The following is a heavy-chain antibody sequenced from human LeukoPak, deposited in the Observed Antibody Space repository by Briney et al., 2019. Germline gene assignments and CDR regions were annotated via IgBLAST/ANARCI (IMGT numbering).Heavy chain of an antibody. CDR2: ISWGGGST. CDR1: GFTFDDYA. CDR3: AKDHCSSTSCGKCYYYYMDV. Sequence: GGSVRLYGAASGFTFDDYAMHWVRQAPGKGLEWVSHISWGGGSTYYADSVKGRFTISRDNSKNSLYLQMNSLRAEDTALYYCAKDHCSSTSCGKCYYYYMDVWGKGTTVTVSS. J-gene: IGHJ6*03. D-gene: IGHD2-2*01. V-gene: IGHV3-43D*04.